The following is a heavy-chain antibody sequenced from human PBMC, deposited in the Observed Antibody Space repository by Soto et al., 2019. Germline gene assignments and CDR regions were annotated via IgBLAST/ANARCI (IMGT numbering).Heavy chain of an antibody. V-gene: IGHV1-69*13. J-gene: IGHJ6*02. CDR2: IIPIFGTT. CDR1: GGTFSSYA. CDR3: ARVFYGSGPPYHGMDV. Sequence: SVKVSCKASGGTFSSYAISWVRQAPGQGLEWMGGIIPIFGTTNYAQKFQGRVTITADESTSTAYMELSSLRSEDTAVYYCARVFYGSGPPYHGMDVWGQGTTVTVSS. D-gene: IGHD3-10*01.